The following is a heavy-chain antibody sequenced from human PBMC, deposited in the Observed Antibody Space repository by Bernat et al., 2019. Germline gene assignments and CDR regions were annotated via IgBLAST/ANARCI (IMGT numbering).Heavy chain of an antibody. V-gene: IGHV1-69*01. CDR1: GGTFSSYA. CDR2: IIPIFGTA. D-gene: IGHD3-3*01. Sequence: QVQLVQSGAEVKKPGSSVKDSCKASGGTFSSYAISWVRQAPGQGLEWMGGIIPIFGTANYAQKFQGRVTITADESTSTAYMELSSLRSEDTAVYYCARDYDFWSGYYKGAGAFDIWGQGTMVTVSS. CDR3: ARDYDFWSGYYKGAGAFDI. J-gene: IGHJ3*02.